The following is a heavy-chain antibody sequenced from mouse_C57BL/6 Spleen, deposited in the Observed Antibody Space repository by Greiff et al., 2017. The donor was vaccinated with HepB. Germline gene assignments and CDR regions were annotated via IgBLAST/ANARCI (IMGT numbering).Heavy chain of an antibody. V-gene: IGHV1-81*01. CDR2: IYPRSGNT. Sequence: QVQLQQSGAELARPGASVKLSCKASGYTFTSYGISWVKQRTGQGLEWIGEIYPRSGNTYYNEKFKGKATLTADKSSSTAYMQLSSLTSEDSAVYFCARGDYAWFAYWGQGTLVTVSA. J-gene: IGHJ3*01. CDR3: ARGDYAWFAY. CDR1: GYTFTSYG. D-gene: IGHD2-4*01.